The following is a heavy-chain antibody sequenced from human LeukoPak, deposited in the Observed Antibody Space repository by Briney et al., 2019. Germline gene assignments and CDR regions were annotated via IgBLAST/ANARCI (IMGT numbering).Heavy chain of an antibody. CDR1: GFTFSDAW. CDR3: TTDWYYYDSSGYYPIF. Sequence: GGSLRLSCAASGFTFSDAWMSWVRQAPGKGPEWVGRIKSKSDGGTTDCAAPVKGRFTISRDDSKNTLYLQMNSLKTEDTAVYYCTTDWYYYDSSGYYPIFWGQGTLVTVSS. D-gene: IGHD3-22*01. J-gene: IGHJ4*02. CDR2: IKSKSDGGTT. V-gene: IGHV3-15*01.